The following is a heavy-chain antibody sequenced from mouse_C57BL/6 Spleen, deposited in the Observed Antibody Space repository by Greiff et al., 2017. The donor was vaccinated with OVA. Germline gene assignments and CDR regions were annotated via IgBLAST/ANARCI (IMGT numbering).Heavy chain of an antibody. J-gene: IGHJ2*01. CDR1: GFSLPSYG. Sequence: QVHVKQSGPGLVQPSQSLSITCTVSGFSLPSYGVHWVRQSPGKGLELLGVIWSGGSTDYNAAFISRLSISKDKSKRQVFFKMNRLQADDTAIYYCARNDLDVWGQGTTLTVSS. V-gene: IGHV2-2*01. CDR3: ARNDLDV. D-gene: IGHD2-4*01. CDR2: IWSGGST.